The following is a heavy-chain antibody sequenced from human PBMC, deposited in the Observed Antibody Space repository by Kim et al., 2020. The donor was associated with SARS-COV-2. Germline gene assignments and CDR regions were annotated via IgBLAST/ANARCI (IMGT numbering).Heavy chain of an antibody. J-gene: IGHJ6*03. CDR3: ARDRGMWDTAMGNYYYYMDV. V-gene: IGHV4-31*03. D-gene: IGHD5-18*01. Sequence: SETLSLTCTVSVGSINSDDYYWSWIRQHPGKGLEWIGYIYYSGTTYYSGATYYNPSLRSRVTISVDTSENQFSLRLSSVTAADTAVYYCARDRGMWDTAMGNYYYYMDVWGKGTTVTVSS. CDR2: IYYSGTT. CDR1: VGSINSDDYY.